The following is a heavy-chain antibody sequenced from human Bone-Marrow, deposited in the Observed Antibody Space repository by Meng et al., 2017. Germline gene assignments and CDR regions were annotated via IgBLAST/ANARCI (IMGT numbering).Heavy chain of an antibody. J-gene: IGHJ4*02. CDR3: ARDLGGPYGDGVFDY. CDR2: IWYDGSNK. Sequence: GESLKISCAASGFTFSSYGMHWVRQAPGKGLEWVAVIWYDGSNKYYADSVKGRFTISRDNSKNTLYLQMNSLRAEDKAVYYCARDLGGPYGDGVFDYWGQGTLVTVSS. V-gene: IGHV3-33*01. CDR1: GFTFSSYG. D-gene: IGHD4-17*01.